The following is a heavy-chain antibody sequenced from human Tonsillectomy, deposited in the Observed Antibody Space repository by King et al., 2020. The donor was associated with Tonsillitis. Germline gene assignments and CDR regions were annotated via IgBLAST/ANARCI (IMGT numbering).Heavy chain of an antibody. CDR1: GFTFSSYG. CDR3: AKDFFQLVVIIGGDYYYGMDV. J-gene: IGHJ6*02. D-gene: IGHD3-3*01. Sequence: VQLVESGGGVVQPGRSLRLSCAASGFTFSSYGMHWVRQAPGKGLEWVAVISYDGSNKYYADSVKGRFTISRDNSKNTLYLQMNSLRAEDTAVYYCAKDFFQLVVIIGGDYYYGMDVWGQGTTVTVSS. V-gene: IGHV3-30*18. CDR2: ISYDGSNK.